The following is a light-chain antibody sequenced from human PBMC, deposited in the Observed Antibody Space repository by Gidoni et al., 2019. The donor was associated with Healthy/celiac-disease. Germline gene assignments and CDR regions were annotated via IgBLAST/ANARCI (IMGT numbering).Light chain of an antibody. J-gene: IGKJ4*01. CDR2: DTT. CDR3: QQRSNWPLT. V-gene: IGKV3-11*01. CDR1: QSVSSY. Sequence: EIVLTQSPATLSLSPGERATLSCRASQSVSSYLAWSQQKPGQAPRLLIYDTTNRATGIPARFRGSGSGTDFTLTISSLEPEDFAVYYCQQRSNWPLTFGGGTKVEIQ.